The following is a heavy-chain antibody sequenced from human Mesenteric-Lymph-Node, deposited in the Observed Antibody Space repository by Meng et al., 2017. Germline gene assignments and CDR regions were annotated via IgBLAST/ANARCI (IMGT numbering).Heavy chain of an antibody. V-gene: IGHV3-23*01. CDR3: AKDPFFGLRY. J-gene: IGHJ4*02. CDR2: ISGSGGST. Sequence: GESLKISCAASGFTFSSYAMSWVRQAPGKGLEWVSAISGSGGSTYYADSAKGRFTISRDNSKNTLYLQMNSLRAEDTAVYYCAKDPFFGLRYWGQGTLVTVSS. CDR1: GFTFSSYA. D-gene: IGHD3-10*01.